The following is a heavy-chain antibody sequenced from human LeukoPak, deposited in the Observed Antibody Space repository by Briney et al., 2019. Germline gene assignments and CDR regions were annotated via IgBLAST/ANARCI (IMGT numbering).Heavy chain of an antibody. CDR1: GYTFTGYY. D-gene: IGHD6-13*01. CDR3: ARALSPIAAAGLNLDY. CDR2: INPNSGGT. Sequence: GASVKVSCKASGYTFTGYYMHWVRQAPGQGLEWMGWINPNSGGTNYAQKFQGRVTMTRDTSISTAYMELSRLRSDDTAVYYCARALSPIAAAGLNLDYWGQGTLVTVSS. J-gene: IGHJ4*02. V-gene: IGHV1-2*02.